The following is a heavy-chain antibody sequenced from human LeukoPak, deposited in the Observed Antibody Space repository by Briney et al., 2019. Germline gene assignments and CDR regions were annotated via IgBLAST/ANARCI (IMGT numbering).Heavy chain of an antibody. D-gene: IGHD5-24*01. Sequence: SVKVSCKASGGTFSSYAISWVRQAPGQGLEWMGGIIPIFGTANYAQKFQGKVTITADESTGTAYMELSSLRSEDTAVYYCAREGSRLQFFGWGQGTLVTVSS. J-gene: IGHJ4*02. CDR2: IIPIFGTA. CDR1: GGTFSSYA. V-gene: IGHV1-69*01. CDR3: AREGSRLQFFG.